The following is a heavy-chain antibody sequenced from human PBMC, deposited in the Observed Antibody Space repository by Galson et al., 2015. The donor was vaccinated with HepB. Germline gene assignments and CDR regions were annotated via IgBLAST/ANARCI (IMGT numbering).Heavy chain of an antibody. CDR3: ARSRTWSENWFDP. J-gene: IGHJ5*02. Sequence: TLSLTCTVSGDSISSGGHSWNWIRQPPGKGLEWLGYIYHRGNTYYNPSLKSRVTISVDRSNNQFSLKLTSVTAADTAVYYCARSRTWSENWFDPWGQGTLVIVSS. D-gene: IGHD1-14*01. V-gene: IGHV4-30-2*01. CDR2: IYHRGNT. CDR1: GDSISSGGHS.